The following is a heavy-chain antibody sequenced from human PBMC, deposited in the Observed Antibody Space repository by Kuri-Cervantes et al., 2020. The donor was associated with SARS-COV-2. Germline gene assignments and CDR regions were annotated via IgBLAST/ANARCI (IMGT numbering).Heavy chain of an antibody. CDR3: ARADVGIVVVPADYYYYGMDV. CDR1: GYTLTELS. J-gene: IGHJ6*02. Sequence: ASVKVSCKVSGYTLTELSMHWVRQAPGKGLEWMGGFDPEDGETIYAQKFQGRVTITRDTSASTAYMELSSLRSEDTAVYYCARADVGIVVVPADYYYYGMDVWGQGTTVTVSS. V-gene: IGHV1-24*01. D-gene: IGHD2-2*03. CDR2: FDPEDGET.